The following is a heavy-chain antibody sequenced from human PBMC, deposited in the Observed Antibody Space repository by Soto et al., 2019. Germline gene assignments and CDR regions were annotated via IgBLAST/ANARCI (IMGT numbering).Heavy chain of an antibody. D-gene: IGHD5-12*01. Sequence: ASVKVSCKASGYTFTSYAMHWVRQAPGQRLEWMGWINAGNGNTKYSQKIQGRVTITRDTSASTAYMELSSLRSEDTAVYYCARYGCDREIVGGDRKGLDYWGQGTTVTVSS. CDR3: ARYGCDREIVGGDRKGLDY. CDR2: INAGNGNT. J-gene: IGHJ6*02. V-gene: IGHV1-3*01. CDR1: GYTFTSYA.